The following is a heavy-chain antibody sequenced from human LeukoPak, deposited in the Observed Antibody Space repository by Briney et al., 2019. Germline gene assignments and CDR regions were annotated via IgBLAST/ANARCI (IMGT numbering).Heavy chain of an antibody. CDR3: ARSRYDGRYGSGSRSKGPYYFDY. D-gene: IGHD3-10*01. Sequence: HPGRSLRLSCAASGFTFTNYAMHWVRQAPGKGLEWVAVISYDETNKYYEDSVKGPFTLSRDRSKNTLYLQMNSLRDEDTAVYYCARSRYDGRYGSGSRSKGPYYFDYWGQGTLVTVSS. V-gene: IGHV3-30*04. CDR1: GFTFTNYA. CDR2: ISYDETNK. J-gene: IGHJ4*02.